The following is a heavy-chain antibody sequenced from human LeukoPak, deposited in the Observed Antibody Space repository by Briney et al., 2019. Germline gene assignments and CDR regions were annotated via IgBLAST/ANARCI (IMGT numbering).Heavy chain of an antibody. D-gene: IGHD6-13*01. J-gene: IGHJ3*02. CDR2: IKQDGNQE. CDR3: ARDAGAFDI. Sequence: GSLRLSCVASGFSFSTYWMTWVRQAPGKGLEWVANIKQDGNQEYYVDSVKGRFTISRDNAKSSLYLQMDSLRAEDTAVYYCARDAGAFDIWGQGTMVTVSS. CDR1: GFSFSTYW. V-gene: IGHV3-7*01.